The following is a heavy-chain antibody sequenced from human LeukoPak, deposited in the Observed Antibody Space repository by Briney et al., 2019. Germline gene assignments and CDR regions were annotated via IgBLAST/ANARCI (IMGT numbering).Heavy chain of an antibody. D-gene: IGHD2-21*02. CDR2: IISYGTNI. CDR1: AFTFSDYY. J-gene: IGHJ6*02. CDR3: AREIVVVTATADYYYYYGMDV. Sequence: KPGGSLRLSCAASAFTFSDYYMSWNRQAQGKGREWVSYIISYGTNIYYTDSVKGRFTISRDNAKNSLYLQMNSLRAEDTAVYYCAREIVVVTATADYYYYYGMDVWGQGTTVTVSS. V-gene: IGHV3-11*01.